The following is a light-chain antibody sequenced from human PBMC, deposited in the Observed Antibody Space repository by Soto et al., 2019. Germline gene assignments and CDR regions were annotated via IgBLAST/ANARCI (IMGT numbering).Light chain of an antibody. CDR2: DVT. V-gene: IGLV2-11*01. CDR1: SGDVGAYNY. Sequence: QSVLTQPRSVSGSPGQSVTISCTGTSGDVGAYNYVSWYQQHPGKAPQVIIYDVTKRPSGVPDRFSGSKSDNTASLTISGLQAEDEADYYCCSYAGSDTLLFGGGTKLTVL. CDR3: CSYAGSDTLL. J-gene: IGLJ2*01.